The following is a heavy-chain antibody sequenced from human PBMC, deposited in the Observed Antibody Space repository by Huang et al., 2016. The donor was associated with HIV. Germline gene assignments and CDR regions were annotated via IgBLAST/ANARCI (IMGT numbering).Heavy chain of an antibody. D-gene: IGHD2-2*01. Sequence: EVQLVQSGAVVKKPGESLKISCKGSGYTFNGYWIGWVRQMPGKGLEWMRIIYPGDSDNTYSPTFQGQVTISADKSISTAYLQWSGLKASDTAMYYCARQGVGDFVVEPTGLGAFDIWGQGTMVTVSS. CDR2: IYPGDSDN. CDR3: ARQGVGDFVVEPTGLGAFDI. V-gene: IGHV5-51*01. J-gene: IGHJ3*02. CDR1: GYTFNGYW.